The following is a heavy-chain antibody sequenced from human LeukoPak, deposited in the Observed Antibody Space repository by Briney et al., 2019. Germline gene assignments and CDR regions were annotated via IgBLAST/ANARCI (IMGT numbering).Heavy chain of an antibody. J-gene: IGHJ4*02. CDR1: GGSISSSSYY. CDR2: IYYSGST. V-gene: IGHV4-39*07. CDR3: ARGRTPEDY. Sequence: SETLSLTCTVSGGSISSSSYYWGWIRQPPGKGLEWIGSIYYSGSTYYNPSLKSRVTISVDTSKNQFSLKLSSVTAADTAVYYCARGRTPEDYWGQGTLVTVSS.